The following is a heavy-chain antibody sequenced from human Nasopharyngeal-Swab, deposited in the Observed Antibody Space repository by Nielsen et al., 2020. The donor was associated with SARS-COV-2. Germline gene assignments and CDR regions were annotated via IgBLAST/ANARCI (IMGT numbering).Heavy chain of an antibody. CDR2: ISGSGGST. D-gene: IGHD6-19*01. V-gene: IGHV3-23*01. CDR1: GFTFSSYA. J-gene: IGHJ4*02. Sequence: GESLKIFCAASGFTFSSYAMSWVRQAPGKGLELVSAISGSGGSTYYADSVKGRFTISRDNSKTTLYLQMNSLRAEDTAVYYCAKWAKYSSGWATGYYWGQGTLVTVSS. CDR3: AKWAKYSSGWATGYY.